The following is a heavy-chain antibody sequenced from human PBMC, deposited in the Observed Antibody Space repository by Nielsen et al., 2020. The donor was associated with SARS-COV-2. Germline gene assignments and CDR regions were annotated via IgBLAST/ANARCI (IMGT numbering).Heavy chain of an antibody. Sequence: GESLKISCAASGFTFSSYSMNWVRQAPGKGLEWVSSISSSSSTIYYADSVKGRFTISRDNAKNSLYLQMNSLRDEDTAVYYCAGDYDFWSGVMDVWGKGTTVTVSS. CDR1: GFTFSSYS. D-gene: IGHD3-3*01. V-gene: IGHV3-48*02. J-gene: IGHJ6*03. CDR2: ISSSSSTI. CDR3: AGDYDFWSGVMDV.